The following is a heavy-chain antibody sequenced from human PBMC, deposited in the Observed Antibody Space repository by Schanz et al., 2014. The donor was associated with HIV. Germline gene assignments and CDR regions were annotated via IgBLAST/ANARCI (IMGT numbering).Heavy chain of an antibody. J-gene: IGHJ4*02. Sequence: VQLVESGGGVVQPGRSLRLSCAASGFTFSNYAMSWVRQAPGKGLEWVSSISESGGRTYYAGSVKDRFTISRDNAKNTLYVQIRSLRNEDTAVYYCVKGERIGYRIEVTGPTFDYWGQGTLVTVSS. CDR3: VKGERIGYRIEVTGPTFDY. CDR2: ISESGGRT. D-gene: IGHD3-22*01. CDR1: GFTFSNYA. V-gene: IGHV3-23*04.